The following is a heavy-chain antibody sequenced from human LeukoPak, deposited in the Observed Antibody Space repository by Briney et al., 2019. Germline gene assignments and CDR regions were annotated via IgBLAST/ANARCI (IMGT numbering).Heavy chain of an antibody. V-gene: IGHV5-51*01. D-gene: IGHD6-19*01. Sequence: GESVNSSCHGSGLNFSFSTDPIGWVGQMPGKGLDGMGLICPRESDTRYNPPFQGRATTPADKSISTAYLQWSGLQPSEPPPYYCAYTGGWTGRFDSWGQGTVVTVSS. CDR2: ICPRESDT. J-gene: IGHJ5*01. CDR3: AYTGGWTGRFDS. CDR1: GLNFSFSTDP.